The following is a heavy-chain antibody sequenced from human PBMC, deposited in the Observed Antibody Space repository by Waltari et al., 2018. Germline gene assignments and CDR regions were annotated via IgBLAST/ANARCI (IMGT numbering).Heavy chain of an antibody. J-gene: IGHJ4*02. Sequence: QLQLQESGPGLVKPSETLSLSCSVSGNSFSSSIYYWGWIRQPPGKGLEWIASVYYSGTTYYNPSLKSRVTISADTSRNQFYLRLTSVTATDTAVYYCARSSAGMPRWLGDYWGQGILVTVSS. CDR2: VYYSGTT. CDR3: ARSSAGMPRWLGDY. CDR1: GNSFSSSIYY. V-gene: IGHV4-39*01. D-gene: IGHD5-12*01.